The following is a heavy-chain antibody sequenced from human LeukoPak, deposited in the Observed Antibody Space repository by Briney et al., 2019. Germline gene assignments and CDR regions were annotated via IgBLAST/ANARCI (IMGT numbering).Heavy chain of an antibody. V-gene: IGHV4-34*01. CDR3: ARVRLTMRFDP. CDR2: INHSGST. CDR1: GGSFSDYY. J-gene: IGHJ5*02. Sequence: SETLSLTCAVYGGSFSDYYWTWIRQPPGKGLEWIGEINHSGSTNYNPSLKSRVTISEDTSSNQFSLKLTSVTAADTAVYYCARVRLTMRFDPRGQGTLVTVSS. D-gene: IGHD3-22*01.